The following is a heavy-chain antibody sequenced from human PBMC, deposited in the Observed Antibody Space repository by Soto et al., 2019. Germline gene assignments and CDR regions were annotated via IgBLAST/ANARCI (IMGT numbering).Heavy chain of an antibody. Sequence: GGSLRLSSAASGFTFSTYWMSWVRQAPGKGLEWVANIKQDGGDTYYVDSVKGRFTISRDNAENSLYLQMNSLRAEDTAVYYCARLYPGSGWPYHYYGMDVWGQGTTVTVSS. D-gene: IGHD6-19*01. V-gene: IGHV3-7*01. CDR1: GFTFSTYW. J-gene: IGHJ6*02. CDR3: ARLYPGSGWPYHYYGMDV. CDR2: IKQDGGDT.